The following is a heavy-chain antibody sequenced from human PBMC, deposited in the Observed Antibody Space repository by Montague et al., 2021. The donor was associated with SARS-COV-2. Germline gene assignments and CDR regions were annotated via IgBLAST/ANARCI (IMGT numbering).Heavy chain of an antibody. CDR1: GFYFSYA. CDR2: ISNDGSNK. J-gene: IGHJ4*02. CDR3: ARESGSFHDGGYFDY. V-gene: IGHV3-30*04. Sequence: SLRLSCAASGFYFSYAMHWVRQAPGKGLEWVALISNDGSNKHYADSAKGRFTISRDNPKSTLYLQMNSLRTEDTAVYYCARESGSFHDGGYFDYWGQGSLVTVSS. D-gene: IGHD1-26*01.